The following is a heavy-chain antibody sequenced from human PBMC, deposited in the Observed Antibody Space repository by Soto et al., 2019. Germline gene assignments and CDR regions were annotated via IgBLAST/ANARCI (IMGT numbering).Heavy chain of an antibody. CDR1: GGSISDISYG. J-gene: IGHJ5*02. CDR3: AGHRCGSNWLDP. V-gene: IGHV4-39*01. D-gene: IGHD2-15*01. Sequence: PSQTLSLTCPVSGGSISDISYGWGWLRQTPGKGWQWIGCMFYSGANYYKPSLKIRVTVSVDTSNNEFSLKLVSLTAPHPPVFYCAGHRCGSNWLDPWGHGTLGTVSS. CDR2: MFYSGAN.